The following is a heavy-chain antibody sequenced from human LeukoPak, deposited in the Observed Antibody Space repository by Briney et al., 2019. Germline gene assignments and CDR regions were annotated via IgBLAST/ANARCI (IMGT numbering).Heavy chain of an antibody. D-gene: IGHD3-22*01. CDR1: GGSISSSSYY. J-gene: IGHJ4*02. Sequence: PSETLSLTCTVSGGSISSSSYYWGWIRQPPGKGLEWIGSISYSGSTFYNPSLKSRVTISVDTSKNQFSLKLSSVTAADTAVFYCARQVVGSCYYYGVPGYFDYWGQGTLVTVSS. CDR2: ISYSGST. CDR3: ARQVVGSCYYYGVPGYFDY. V-gene: IGHV4-39*01.